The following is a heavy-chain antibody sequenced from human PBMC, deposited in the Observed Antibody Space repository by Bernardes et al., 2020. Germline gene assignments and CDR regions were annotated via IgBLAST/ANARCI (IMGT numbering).Heavy chain of an antibody. J-gene: IGHJ4*02. CDR3: ASEGTTWSHNPFDY. Sequence: ASVKVSCKASNYTFTNYGISWVRQAPGQGLEWMGWMSAYSGNTNYAQKFQGRVTMTTDTSTNTAYMQLRSLRSDDTAVYYCASEGTTWSHNPFDYWGQGTLVTVSS. V-gene: IGHV1-18*01. CDR1: NYTFTNYG. D-gene: IGHD4-17*01. CDR2: MSAYSGNT.